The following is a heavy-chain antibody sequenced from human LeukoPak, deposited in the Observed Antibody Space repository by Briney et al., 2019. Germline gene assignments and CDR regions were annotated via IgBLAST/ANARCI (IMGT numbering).Heavy chain of an antibody. Sequence: GGSLRLSCAASGFTFSSYTMSWVRQAPGKGLEWVSTITTSDGNTYYADSVKGRFTISRDNSKNTLYLQMNSLRAEDTAVYYCARDGGFYGSGSYYNVFDPWGQGTLVTVSS. CDR2: ITTSDGNT. CDR3: ARDGGFYGSGSYYNVFDP. CDR1: GFTFSSYT. V-gene: IGHV3-23*01. J-gene: IGHJ5*02. D-gene: IGHD3-10*01.